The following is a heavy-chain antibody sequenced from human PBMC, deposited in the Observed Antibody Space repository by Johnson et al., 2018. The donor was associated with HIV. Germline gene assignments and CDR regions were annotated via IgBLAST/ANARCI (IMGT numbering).Heavy chain of an antibody. Sequence: VQLMESGGGSVQPGGSLSLSCAASEFTFSTYWMTWVRQAPGKGLEWVANIKQDGSEKNYVDSVKGRFTISRDNAKNSLYLQMNSLRDEDTAIYYCARGRGALDIWGQGTMVTVSS. J-gene: IGHJ3*02. CDR1: EFTFSTYW. V-gene: IGHV3-7*04. CDR2: IKQDGSEK. CDR3: ARGRGALDI. D-gene: IGHD3-16*01.